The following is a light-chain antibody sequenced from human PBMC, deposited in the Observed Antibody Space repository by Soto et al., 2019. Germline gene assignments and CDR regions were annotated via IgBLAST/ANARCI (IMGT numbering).Light chain of an antibody. CDR1: QSVSSY. Sequence: EIVLTQSPATLSLSPGERATLSCRASQSVSSYLAWYQQKPGQAPRLLIYDASNRATGIPARFSGSGSGTHCTLTISGLEPGDFAVYYCQQRSNWPPRITVGQGKPLEIK. J-gene: IGKJ5*01. CDR2: DAS. V-gene: IGKV3-11*01. CDR3: QQRSNWPPRIT.